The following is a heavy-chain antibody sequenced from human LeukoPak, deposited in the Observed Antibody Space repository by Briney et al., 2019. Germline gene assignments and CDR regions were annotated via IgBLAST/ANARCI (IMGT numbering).Heavy chain of an antibody. CDR1: GFSFSSYG. Sequence: PGGSLRLSCAASGFSFSSYGMHWVRQAPGKGLEWVAVIWYDGTNKYYADSVKGRFTISRDNSKNTLYLQMNSLRAEDTAVYYCARDSWGRSPGYWGQGTLVTVSS. V-gene: IGHV3-33*01. CDR2: IWYDGTNK. CDR3: ARDSWGRSPGY. D-gene: IGHD7-27*01. J-gene: IGHJ4*02.